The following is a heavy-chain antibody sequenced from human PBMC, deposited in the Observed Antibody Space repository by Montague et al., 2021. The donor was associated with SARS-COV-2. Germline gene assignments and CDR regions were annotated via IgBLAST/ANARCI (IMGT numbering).Heavy chain of an antibody. CDR3: ARVRFVDKARDSDC. J-gene: IGHJ4*02. CDR2: GELSGSTST. Sequence: SETLSLTCAVSGDSISSYHWSWTRLPPPTGLGRVGEGELSGSTSTNPSLSLQVRVTISIYKSMIQLSLKSITATAAATAVCYCARVRFVDKARDSDCWGQGTLVTVSS. V-gene: IGHV4-4*02. D-gene: IGHD5-18*01. CDR1: GDSISSYH.